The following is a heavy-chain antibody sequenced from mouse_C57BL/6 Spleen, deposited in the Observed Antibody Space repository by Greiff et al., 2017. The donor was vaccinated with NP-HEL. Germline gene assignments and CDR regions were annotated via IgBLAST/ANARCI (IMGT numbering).Heavy chain of an antibody. V-gene: IGHV1-81*01. CDR3: ASREGLLRYYFDY. CDR2: IYPRSGNT. D-gene: IGHD1-1*01. CDR1: GYTFTSYG. J-gene: IGHJ2*01. Sequence: VQLVESGAELARPGASVKLSCKASGYTFTSYGISWVKQRTGQGLEWIGEIYPRSGNTYYNEKFKGKATLTADKSSSTAYMELRSLTSEDSAVYFCASREGLLRYYFDYWGQGTTLTVSS.